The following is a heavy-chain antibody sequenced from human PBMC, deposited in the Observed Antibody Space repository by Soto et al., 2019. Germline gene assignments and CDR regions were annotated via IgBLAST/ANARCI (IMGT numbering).Heavy chain of an antibody. CDR3: AKDVRFTSTWRAADS. D-gene: IGHD6-13*01. Sequence: SETLSLTCTVTGGSINSGDYFWTWIRQSPGKGLEWFGYMYSSGSTYYNPSLNSRITISADTSKNQFSLKLSSVTAADTAVYYCAKDVRFTSTWRAADSWGQGTPVTVSS. V-gene: IGHV4-30-4*01. CDR1: GGSINSGDYF. J-gene: IGHJ4*02. CDR2: MYSSGST.